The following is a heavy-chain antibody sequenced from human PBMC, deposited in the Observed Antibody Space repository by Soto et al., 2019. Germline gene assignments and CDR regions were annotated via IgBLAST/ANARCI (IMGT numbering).Heavy chain of an antibody. Sequence: GGSLRLSCAASGFTFSSYSMNWVRQAPGKGLEWVSSISSSSSYIYYADSVKGRFTISRDNAKNSLYLQMNSLRAEDTAVYYCARDRSSDSSGYYKTYYYYYGMDVWGQGTTVTVSS. D-gene: IGHD3-22*01. CDR3: ARDRSSDSSGYYKTYYYYYGMDV. J-gene: IGHJ6*02. V-gene: IGHV3-21*01. CDR2: ISSSSSYI. CDR1: GFTFSSYS.